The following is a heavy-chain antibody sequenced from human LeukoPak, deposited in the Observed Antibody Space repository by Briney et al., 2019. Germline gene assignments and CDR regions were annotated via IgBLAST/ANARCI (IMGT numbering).Heavy chain of an antibody. CDR2: MNPNSGNT. V-gene: IGHV1-8*01. Sequence: ASVKVSCKASGYTFSSFDINWVRQAPGQGLEWMGWMNPNSGNTGCAQKFQGRVTMTRDTSISTAYMELSSLRSEDTAIYYCARGTPYCSSASCYNYWGQGTLVTVSS. CDR1: GYTFSSFD. D-gene: IGHD2-2*01. CDR3: ARGTPYCSSASCYNY. J-gene: IGHJ4*02.